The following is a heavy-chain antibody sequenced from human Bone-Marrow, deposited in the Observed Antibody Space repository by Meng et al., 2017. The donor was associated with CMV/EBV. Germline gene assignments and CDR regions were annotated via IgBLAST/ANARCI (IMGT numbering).Heavy chain of an antibody. V-gene: IGHV1-2*02. D-gene: IGHD6-6*01. CDR3: ARDQSSSSGYYYGMDV. Sequence: ASVKVSCKASGYTFTGYYMHWVRQAPGQGLEWMGWINPNSGGTNYAQKFQGRVTMTRDTSISTAYMELSRLRSDDTAVYYCARDQSSSSGYYYGMDVWGQGNTVTVSS. CDR2: INPNSGGT. CDR1: GYTFTGYY. J-gene: IGHJ6*02.